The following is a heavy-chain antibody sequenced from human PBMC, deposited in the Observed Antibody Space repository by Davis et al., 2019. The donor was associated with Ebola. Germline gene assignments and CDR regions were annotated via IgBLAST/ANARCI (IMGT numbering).Heavy chain of an antibody. CDR2: ISAYNGNT. D-gene: IGHD4-17*01. V-gene: IGHV1-18*01. CDR1: GYSFTDDG. Sequence: AASVKVSCKASGYSFTDDGISWVRQAPGQGLEWMGWISAYNGNTNYAQKLQGRVTMTTDTSTSTAYMELRSLRSDDTAVYYCAKTTGMYYYYGMDVWGQGTTVTVSS. CDR3: AKTTGMYYYYGMDV. J-gene: IGHJ6*02.